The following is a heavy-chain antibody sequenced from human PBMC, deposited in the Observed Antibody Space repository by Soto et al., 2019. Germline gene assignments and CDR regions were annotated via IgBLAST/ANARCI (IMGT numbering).Heavy chain of an antibody. CDR3: ARDRWLVRGYYGMDV. CDR2: ISYDGSNK. V-gene: IGHV3-30-3*01. D-gene: IGHD6-19*01. CDR1: GFTFSSYA. Sequence: HPGGSLRLSCAASGFTFSSYAMHWVRQAPGKGLEWVAVISYDGSNKYYADSVKGRFTISRDNSKNTLYLQMNSLRAEDTAVYYCARDRWLVRGYYGMDVWGQGTTVTVSS. J-gene: IGHJ6*02.